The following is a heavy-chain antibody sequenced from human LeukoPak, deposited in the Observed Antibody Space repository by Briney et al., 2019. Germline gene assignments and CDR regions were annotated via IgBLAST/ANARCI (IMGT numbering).Heavy chain of an antibody. D-gene: IGHD2-15*01. CDR3: ARDGGGSFLDAFDI. CDR2: ISSSGCTI. J-gene: IGHJ3*02. V-gene: IGHV3-48*03. Sequence: GGSLRLSCAASGFTFSSYEMNWVRQAPGKGLEWVSYISSSGCTIYYADSVKGRFTISRDNAKNSLYLQMNSLRAEDTAVYYCARDGGGSFLDAFDIWGQGTMVTVSS. CDR1: GFTFSSYE.